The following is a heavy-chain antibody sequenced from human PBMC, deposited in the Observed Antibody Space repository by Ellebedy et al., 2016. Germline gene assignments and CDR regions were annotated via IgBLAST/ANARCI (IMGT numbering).Heavy chain of an antibody. Sequence: GGSLRLSCAASGFTFSSYSMNWVRQAPGKGLEWVSYISSSSSNINYADSVKGRFTISRDNAKKSLYLQMNSLRAEDTAVYYCAGDSRGITAAGTSLHYWGQGTLVTVSS. D-gene: IGHD6-13*01. V-gene: IGHV3-48*04. CDR2: ISSSSSNI. CDR3: AGDSRGITAAGTSLHY. CDR1: GFTFSSYS. J-gene: IGHJ4*02.